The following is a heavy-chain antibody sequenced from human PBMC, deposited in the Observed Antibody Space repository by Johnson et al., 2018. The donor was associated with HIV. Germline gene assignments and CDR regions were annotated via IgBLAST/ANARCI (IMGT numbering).Heavy chain of an antibody. Sequence: VQLVESGGGLVQPGGSLRLSCAASGFTFDDYGMSWVRQVPGKGLEWVSGINWNGGNTGYVDSVKCRFTISRDNAKNSLYLQMNSLRAEDTALYDCARDRRYYGSGSYGGAFDIWGQGTVVTVSS. CDR2: INWNGGNT. J-gene: IGHJ3*02. V-gene: IGHV3-20*01. CDR3: ARDRRYYGSGSYGGAFDI. D-gene: IGHD3-10*01. CDR1: GFTFDDYG.